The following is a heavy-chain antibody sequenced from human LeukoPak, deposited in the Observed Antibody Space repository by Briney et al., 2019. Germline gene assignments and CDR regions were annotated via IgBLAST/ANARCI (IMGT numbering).Heavy chain of an antibody. V-gene: IGHV1-46*01. J-gene: IGHJ4*02. CDR1: GYTFTNYY. CDR3: ARDGPSRVRGQGFFDS. Sequence: ASVKVSCKASGYTFTNYYMHWVRQAPGQGLEWMGIINPSGGATSYAERFRGRVTLTRDTSTSTVYMEMVTLRSEDTAVYFCARDGPSRVRGQGFFDSWGQGTLVTVS. CDR2: INPSGGAT. D-gene: IGHD3-10*01.